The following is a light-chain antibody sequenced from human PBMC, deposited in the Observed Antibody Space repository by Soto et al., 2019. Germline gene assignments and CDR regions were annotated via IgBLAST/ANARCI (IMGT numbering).Light chain of an antibody. CDR3: SSYAGSNNFF. J-gene: IGLJ1*01. CDR1: SSDVGGYNY. Sequence: SVLPQPPSATVSPGQSVTISCTGTSSDVGGYNYVSWYQQHPGKAPKLMIYEVSKRPSGVPDRFSGSKSGNTASLTVSGLQAEDEADYYCSSYAGSNNFFFGTGTKVTVL. V-gene: IGLV2-8*01. CDR2: EVS.